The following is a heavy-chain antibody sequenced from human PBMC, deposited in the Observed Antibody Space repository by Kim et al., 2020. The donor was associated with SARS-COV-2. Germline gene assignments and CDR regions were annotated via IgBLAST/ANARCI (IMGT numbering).Heavy chain of an antibody. D-gene: IGHD6-19*01. CDR2: IYHSGST. CDR3: ARRSGLVAGTPPFDY. J-gene: IGHJ4*02. CDR1: GGSISSSNW. V-gene: IGHV4-4*02. Sequence: SETLSLTCAVSGGSISSSNWWSWVRQPPGKGLEWIGEIYHSGSTNYNPSLKSRVTISVDKSKNQFSLKLSSVTAADTAVYYCARRSGLVAGTPPFDYWGQGTLVTVSS.